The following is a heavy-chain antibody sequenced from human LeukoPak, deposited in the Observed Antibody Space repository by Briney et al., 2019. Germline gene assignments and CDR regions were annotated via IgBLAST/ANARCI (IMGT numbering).Heavy chain of an antibody. J-gene: IGHJ4*02. CDR2: ISGSGDST. V-gene: IGHV3-23*01. D-gene: IGHD2-2*02. Sequence: PGGSLRLPCAASGFTFSSYAMSWVRQAPGKGLEWVSAISGSGDSTYFADSVKGRFTISRDNSKNTLYLQMNSLTTDDTAVYYCTKDLPYTGGLALNYWGQGALVTVSS. CDR3: TKDLPYTGGLALNY. CDR1: GFTFSSYA.